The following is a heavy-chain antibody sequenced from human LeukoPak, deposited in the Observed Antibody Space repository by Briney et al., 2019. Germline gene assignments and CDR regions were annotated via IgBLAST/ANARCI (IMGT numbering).Heavy chain of an antibody. CDR1: GGSITSYY. J-gene: IGHJ4*02. CDR3: ARLDSVSDGDY. D-gene: IGHD2-2*03. V-gene: IGHV4-59*08. Sequence: SETLSLTCTVSGGSITSYYWSWIRQSPGKGLEWIGYIYYSGSTNYNPSLKSRVTISVDTSKNQFSLKLSSVTAADTAVYYCARLDSVSDGDYWGQGTLVTVSS. CDR2: IYYSGST.